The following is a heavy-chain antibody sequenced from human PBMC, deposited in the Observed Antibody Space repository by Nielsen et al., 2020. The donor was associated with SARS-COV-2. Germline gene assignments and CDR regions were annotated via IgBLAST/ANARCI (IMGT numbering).Heavy chain of an antibody. CDR1: GYIFTSYW. V-gene: IGHV5-51*01. CDR2: IYPGDSDT. D-gene: IGHD3-9*01. J-gene: IGHJ6*03. Sequence: GGSLRLFCKGSGYIFTSYWIGWVRQMPGKGLEWMGIIYPGDSDTRYSPSFQGQVTISADKSISTAYLQWSSLKASDTAMYYCARHVSYYDILTGYYYYYYMDVWGKGTTVTVSS. CDR3: ARHVSYYDILTGYYYYYYMDV.